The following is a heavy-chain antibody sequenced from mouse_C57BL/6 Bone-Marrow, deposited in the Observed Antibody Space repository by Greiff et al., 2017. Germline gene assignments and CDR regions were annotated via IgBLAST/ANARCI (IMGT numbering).Heavy chain of an antibody. V-gene: IGHV1-81*01. CDR3: ARRPY. Sequence: QVQLQQSGAELVKPGASVKMSCKASGYTFTSYWITWVKQRTGQGLEWIGEIYPRSGNTYYNETFKGKVTLTADKTSSTAYMELRSLTSEDSAVYICARRPYWGQGTLVTVSA. J-gene: IGHJ3*01. CDR1: GYTFTSYW. CDR2: IYPRSGNT.